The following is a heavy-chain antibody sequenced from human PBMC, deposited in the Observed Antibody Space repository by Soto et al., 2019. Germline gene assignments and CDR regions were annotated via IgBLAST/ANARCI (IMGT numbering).Heavy chain of an antibody. CDR1: GDSVSSNSAA. Sequence: QVQLQQSGPGLVKPSQTLSLTCAISGDSVSSNSAAWNWIRQSPSRGLEWLGRTYYRSKWYNDSAVSVKSRITINPDTSKNQFSLQLNSVTPEDTAVYYCAGIAAAGTPYFYYGMDVWGQGTTVTVSS. V-gene: IGHV6-1*01. J-gene: IGHJ6*02. D-gene: IGHD6-13*01. CDR3: AGIAAAGTPYFYYGMDV. CDR2: TYYRSKWYN.